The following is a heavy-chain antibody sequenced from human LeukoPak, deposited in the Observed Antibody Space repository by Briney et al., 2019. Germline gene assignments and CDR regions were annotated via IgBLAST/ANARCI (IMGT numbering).Heavy chain of an antibody. CDR1: GFTFSVYA. D-gene: IGHD3-22*01. CDR3: AKDSNYYDSSGYYYKRLHDAFDI. J-gene: IGHJ3*02. CDR2: ISGSGGST. Sequence: GGSLRLSCAASGFTFSVYAMSCVRQAPGKGLEWGSAISGSGGSTYYADSVKGRFTISRDNSKNTLYLQMNSLRAEDTAVYYCAKDSNYYDSSGYYYKRLHDAFDIWGQGTMVTVSS. V-gene: IGHV3-23*01.